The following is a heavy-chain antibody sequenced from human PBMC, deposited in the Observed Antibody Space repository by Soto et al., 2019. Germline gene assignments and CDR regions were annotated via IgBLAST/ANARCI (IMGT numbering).Heavy chain of an antibody. CDR3: AKVVPGVTAIRAGPDY. V-gene: IGHV3-30*18. D-gene: IGHD2-21*02. CDR1: GFAFSTYG. Sequence: QVQLVESGGGVVQPGRSLRLSCVASGFAFSTYGMFWVRQAPGRGLEWVAVVSYDGSNPYYSESVKGRFTISRDNSKNTLYLQMNSLRPEDTAVYSCAKVVPGVTAIRAGPDYWGQGTLVIVSS. J-gene: IGHJ4*02. CDR2: VSYDGSNP.